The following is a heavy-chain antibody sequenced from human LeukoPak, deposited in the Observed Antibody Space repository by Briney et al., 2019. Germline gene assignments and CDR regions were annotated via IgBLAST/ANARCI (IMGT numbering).Heavy chain of an antibody. CDR1: GFTFSIYE. CDR3: ARGRWFDP. J-gene: IGHJ5*02. CDR2: ISGSGSTI. V-gene: IGHV3-48*03. Sequence: PGGSLRLSCAASGFTFSIYEMNWVRQAPGKGLEWVSFISGSGSTIHFADSVKGRFTISRDNAKSSLYLQMNSLRGEDTAVYYCARGRWFDPWGQGTLVTVSS.